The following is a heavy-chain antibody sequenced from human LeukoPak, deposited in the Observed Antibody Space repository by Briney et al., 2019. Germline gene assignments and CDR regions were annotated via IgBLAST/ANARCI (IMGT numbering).Heavy chain of an antibody. CDR1: GYTFTSYD. CDR3: ARGQLKTTVIMGY. J-gene: IGHJ4*02. Sequence: ASVKVSCKAPGYTFTSYDINWLRQATGQGLEWMGWMNPNSGNTGYAQKFQGRVTMTRNTSISTAYMELSSLRSEDTAVYYCARGQLKTTVIMGYWGQGTLVTVSS. V-gene: IGHV1-8*01. CDR2: MNPNSGNT. D-gene: IGHD4-17*01.